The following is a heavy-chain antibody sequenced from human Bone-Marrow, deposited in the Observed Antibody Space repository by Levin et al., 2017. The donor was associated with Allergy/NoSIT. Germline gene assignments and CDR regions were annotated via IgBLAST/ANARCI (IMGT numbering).Heavy chain of an antibody. J-gene: IGHJ4*02. D-gene: IGHD1-26*01. V-gene: IGHV1-69*04. CDR3: ARFNAIGGAMWPNVLDG. CDR1: GGTLSRYG. Sequence: KISCKASGGTLSRYGISWVRQAPGQGLEWMGRIIPISGITTHAQKFQGRVTIPADKSTGTAYMEQSSLRSEDTALYCCARFNAIGGAMWPNVLDGWGQGTLVTISS. CDR2: IIPISGIT.